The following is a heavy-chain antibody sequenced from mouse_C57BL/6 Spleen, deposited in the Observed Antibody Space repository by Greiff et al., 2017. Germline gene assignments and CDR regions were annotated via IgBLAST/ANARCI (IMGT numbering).Heavy chain of an antibody. CDR3: ARRGHYYGSSPAWFAY. CDR1: GYTFTGYW. J-gene: IGHJ3*01. Sequence: VQLQQSGAELMKPGASVKFSCKATGYTFTGYWIEWVKQRPGHGLEWIGEILPGSGSTNYNEKFKGKATFTADTSSTTAYMQLSGLTTEGSAIYYCARRGHYYGSSPAWFAYWGQGTLVTVSA. V-gene: IGHV1-9*01. D-gene: IGHD1-1*01. CDR2: ILPGSGST.